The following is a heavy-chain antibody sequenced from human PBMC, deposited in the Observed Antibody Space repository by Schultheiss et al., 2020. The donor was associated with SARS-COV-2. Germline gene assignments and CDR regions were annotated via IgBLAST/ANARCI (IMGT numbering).Heavy chain of an antibody. D-gene: IGHD3-16*01. J-gene: IGHJ3*02. Sequence: SETLSLTCAVYGESFSGYYWSWIRQPPGKGLEWIGSIYYSGSTNYNPSLKSRVTISVDTSKNQFSLKLSSVTAADTAVYYCARYEDAFDIWGQGTMVTVSS. V-gene: IGHV4-34*01. CDR1: GESFSGYY. CDR2: IYYSGST. CDR3: ARYEDAFDI.